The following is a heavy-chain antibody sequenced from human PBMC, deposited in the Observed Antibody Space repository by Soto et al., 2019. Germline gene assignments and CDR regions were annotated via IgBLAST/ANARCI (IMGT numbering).Heavy chain of an antibody. D-gene: IGHD3-9*01. CDR2: IIPIFGTA. J-gene: IGHJ6*02. CDR1: GGSISNYA. Sequence: QVQLVQSGAEVKKPGSSVKVSCKASGGSISNYAISWVRQAPGQGLEWMGGIIPIFGTAKYAQKFQGRLTITAGKYTNTAYMELSSLRSEDTAVYYCARVLSPHFDGGDFYFAMNVWGHGTTVTVSS. V-gene: IGHV1-69*06. CDR3: ARVLSPHFDGGDFYFAMNV.